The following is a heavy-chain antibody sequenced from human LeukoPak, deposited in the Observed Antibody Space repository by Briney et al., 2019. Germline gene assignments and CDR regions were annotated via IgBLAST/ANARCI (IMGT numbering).Heavy chain of an antibody. D-gene: IGHD1-26*01. CDR1: GYSFTNYW. CDR3: ARQGPYSGSELVF. CDR2: IYPGDSDT. Sequence: GESLKISCKGSGYSFTNYWIGWVRQMPGKGLEWMGIIYPGDSDTRYSPSFQGQVTISADKSISTAYLQWSSLKASDTAMYYCARQGPYSGSELVFWGQGTLVTVSS. V-gene: IGHV5-51*01. J-gene: IGHJ4*02.